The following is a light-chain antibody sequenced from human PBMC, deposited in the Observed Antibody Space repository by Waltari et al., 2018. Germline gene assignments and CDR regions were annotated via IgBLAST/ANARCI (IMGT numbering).Light chain of an antibody. CDR3: QQTFSIPRSS. Sequence: EIVLTQSPATLSLSPGERATLSCRASQSVSSYLAWYQPKPGQAPRLLIYDASNRATGIPARFSGSGSGTDFTLTITSLQPEDFATYYCQQTFSIPRSSFGQGTKLEIK. CDR1: QSVSSY. V-gene: IGKV3-11*01. J-gene: IGKJ2*01. CDR2: DAS.